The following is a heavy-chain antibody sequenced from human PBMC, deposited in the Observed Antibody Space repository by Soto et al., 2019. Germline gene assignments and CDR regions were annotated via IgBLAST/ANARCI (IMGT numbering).Heavy chain of an antibody. V-gene: IGHV1-2*02. CDR2: INPNTGGT. CDR3: ARLMVPYSGPYIDF. CDR1: GYTFTGYY. D-gene: IGHD1-26*01. J-gene: IGHJ3*01. Sequence: AQVKVSCKASGYTFTGYYIHWVRQPPGQGLEWMGWINPNTGGTNYAQKFQGRVTMTRDTSISTAYMELSTLKSDDAAVYYCARLMVPYSGPYIDFWGQGTMVTVS.